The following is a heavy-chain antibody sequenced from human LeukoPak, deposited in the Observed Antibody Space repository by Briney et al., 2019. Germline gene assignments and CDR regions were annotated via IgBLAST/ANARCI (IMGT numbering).Heavy chain of an antibody. D-gene: IGHD1-26*01. CDR3: AKDVGKWESLHFFDY. CDR2: ISGSGAST. CDR1: GFIFSSSA. J-gene: IGHJ4*02. Sequence: GGSLRLSCAVSGFIFSSSAMSWVRQAPGKGLEWISGISGSGASTYYADSVKGRFTISRDDSRNTLYLQMNSLRGDDTAVYYCAKDVGKWESLHFFDYWGQGTLVTVSS. V-gene: IGHV3-23*01.